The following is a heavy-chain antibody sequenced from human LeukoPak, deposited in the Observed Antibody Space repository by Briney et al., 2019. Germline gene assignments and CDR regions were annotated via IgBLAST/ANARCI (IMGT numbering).Heavy chain of an antibody. J-gene: IGHJ6*03. D-gene: IGHD2-2*01. V-gene: IGHV4-34*01. CDR2: ISHSGNA. CDR1: DGSFSDYY. CDR3: ARTILVVPTSYFYFYHMDV. Sequence: SETLSLTCDISDGSFSDYYWTWIRQPPGKGLEWIGEISHSGNANYTPSLRSRVSISVDTSKNQFSLSLSSVTAADAAVYFCARTILVVPTSYFYFYHMDVWGEGTTVTVSS.